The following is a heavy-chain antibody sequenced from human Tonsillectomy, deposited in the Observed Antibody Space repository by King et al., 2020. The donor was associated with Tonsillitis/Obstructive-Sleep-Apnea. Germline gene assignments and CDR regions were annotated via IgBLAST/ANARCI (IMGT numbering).Heavy chain of an antibody. CDR1: GFTFSNAW. J-gene: IGHJ4*02. Sequence: VQLVESGGGLVKPGGSLRLSCAASGFTFSNAWMNWVRQAPGKGLEWVGRIKSKTDGGTTDYAAPVKGRFTISRDDSKNTLYLQMNSLKTEDTAVYYCAARSRDGDNSLVFDYWGQGTLVSVAA. D-gene: IGHD5-24*01. CDR3: AARSRDGDNSLVFDY. CDR2: IKSKTDGGTT. V-gene: IGHV3-15*07.